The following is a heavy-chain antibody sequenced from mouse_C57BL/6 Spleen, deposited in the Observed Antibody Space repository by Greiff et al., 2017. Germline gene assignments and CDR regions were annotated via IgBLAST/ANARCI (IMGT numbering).Heavy chain of an antibody. D-gene: IGHD2-5*01. V-gene: IGHV5-4*03. Sequence: EVKLMESGGGLVKPGGSLKLSCAASGFTFSSYAMSWVRQTPEKRLEWVATISDGGSYTYYPDNVKGRFTISRDNAKNNLYLQMSHLKSEDTAMYCCGRVDYSNSWFADWGKGTLVTVSA. CDR2: ISDGGSYT. CDR3: GRVDYSNSWFAD. CDR1: GFTFSSYA. J-gene: IGHJ3*01.